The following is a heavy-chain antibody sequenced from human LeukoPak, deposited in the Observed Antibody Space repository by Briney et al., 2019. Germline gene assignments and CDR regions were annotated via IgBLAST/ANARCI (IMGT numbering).Heavy chain of an antibody. CDR1: GFTFSSFA. D-gene: IGHD5-12*01. J-gene: IGHJ5*02. CDR3: AKASRAGGYVYVA. CDR2: IRGSGGST. V-gene: IGHV3-23*01. Sequence: GGSLRLSCAASGFTFSSFAMRWVRQAPGKGLEWVSAIRGSGGSTYYADSVKGRFTISRDNSKNSLYLQMISLRAEDTAVYYCAKASRAGGYVYVAWGQGTRVTVSS.